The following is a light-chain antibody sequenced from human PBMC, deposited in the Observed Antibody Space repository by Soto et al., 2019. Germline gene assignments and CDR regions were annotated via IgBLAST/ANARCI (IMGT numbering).Light chain of an antibody. V-gene: IGKV3-20*01. CDR1: QTISTTF. CDR3: QFYDDSLQTST. J-gene: IGKJ1*01. CDR2: GAS. Sequence: IVLTQSPGTLSLSQGEVATLSCRASQTISTTFLDWYQQKHGQAPRLLIYGASSRATGIPASFSGGGSGTDFTRTISRLEPDDFAVYYWQFYDDSLQTSTFGQGTKVEI.